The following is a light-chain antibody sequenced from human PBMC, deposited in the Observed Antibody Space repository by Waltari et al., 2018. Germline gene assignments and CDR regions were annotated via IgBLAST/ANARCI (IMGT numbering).Light chain of an antibody. CDR2: GAS. Sequence: IVMTQSPLTLSVSPGESATLSCRASQSISNTLAWYQQKPGQAPRLLIYGASTRATGIPARFSGSGSGTEFTFTISSMQSEDFAVYYCQQYNKWPITFGQGTRLEIK. J-gene: IGKJ5*01. CDR1: QSISNT. CDR3: QQYNKWPIT. V-gene: IGKV3-15*01.